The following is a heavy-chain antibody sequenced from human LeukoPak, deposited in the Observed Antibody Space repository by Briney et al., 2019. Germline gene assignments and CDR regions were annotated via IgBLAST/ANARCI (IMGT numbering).Heavy chain of an antibody. CDR3: ARGSLDVLDYYYGMDV. CDR2: IIPIFGTA. CDR1: GGTFSSYA. Sequence: ASVEVSCKASGGTFSSYAISWVRQAPGQGLEWMGGIIPIFGTANYAQKFQGRVTITADESTSTAYMELSSLRSEDTAVYYCARGSLDVLDYYYGMDVWGQGTTVTVSS. V-gene: IGHV1-69*13. D-gene: IGHD3-10*02. J-gene: IGHJ6*02.